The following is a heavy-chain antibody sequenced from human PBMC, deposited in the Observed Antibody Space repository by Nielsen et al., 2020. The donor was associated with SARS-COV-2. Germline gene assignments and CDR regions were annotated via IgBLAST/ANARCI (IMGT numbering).Heavy chain of an antibody. D-gene: IGHD2/OR15-2a*01. CDR2: INNDGRRT. CDR3: ARLRDDGYYFDTGPYDY. V-gene: IGHV3-74*01. J-gene: IGHJ4*02. Sequence: GESLKISCAASGFNFNSYWLHWVRRGPGRGLVWVSRINNDGRRTSYADSVKDRFTISRDNAKNTVYLQMNSLRAEDTAVYYCARLRDDGYYFDTGPYDYWGQGTPVNVSS. CDR1: GFNFNSYW.